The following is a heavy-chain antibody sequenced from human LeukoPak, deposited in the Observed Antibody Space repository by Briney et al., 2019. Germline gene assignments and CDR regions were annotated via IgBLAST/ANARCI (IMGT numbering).Heavy chain of an antibody. CDR1: GGSISSYY. Sequence: PSETLSLTCTVSGGSISSYYWSWIRQPPGKGLEWIGFIYYSGSTNYNPSLKSRVTMSVDSSKNQFSLKLSSVTAADSAVYYCASRYHDLWGRGTLVTVSS. CDR2: IYYSGST. CDR3: ASRYHDL. V-gene: IGHV4-59*08. J-gene: IGHJ2*01.